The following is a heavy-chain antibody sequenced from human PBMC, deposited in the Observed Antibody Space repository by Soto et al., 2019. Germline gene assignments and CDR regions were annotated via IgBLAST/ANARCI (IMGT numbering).Heavy chain of an antibody. Sequence: SETLSLTCTVSGGSISSSSYYWVWIRQPPGKGLEWIGSIYYSGSTYYNPSLKSRVTISVDTSKNQFSLKLSSVTAADTAVYYCGTTPLGQDYEAPNPYFDYWGQGTLVT. J-gene: IGHJ4*02. CDR3: GTTPLGQDYEAPNPYFDY. CDR2: IYYSGST. CDR1: GGSISSSSYY. V-gene: IGHV4-39*01. D-gene: IGHD4-17*01.